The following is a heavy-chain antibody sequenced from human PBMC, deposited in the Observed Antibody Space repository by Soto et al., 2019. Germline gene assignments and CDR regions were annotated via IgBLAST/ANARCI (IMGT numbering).Heavy chain of an antibody. CDR1: GFTFSGYW. CDR2: IKEDGSEK. D-gene: IGHD3-16*01. Sequence: EVQLVESGGGLVQPGGSLRLSCAASGFTFSGYWMTWVRQAPGKGLEWVANIKEDGSEKNYVDSVEGRFTSSRDNAKNSLYLQMNSLRADDTAVYYCARGGSGGDYWGQGTLVTVSS. V-gene: IGHV3-7*01. CDR3: ARGGSGGDY. J-gene: IGHJ4*02.